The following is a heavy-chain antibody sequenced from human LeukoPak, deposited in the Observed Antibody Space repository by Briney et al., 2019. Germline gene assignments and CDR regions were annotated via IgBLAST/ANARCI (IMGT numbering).Heavy chain of an antibody. CDR1: GFTFNNFG. V-gene: IGHV3-30*02. J-gene: IGHJ4*02. D-gene: IGHD6-19*01. CDR2: ISYDGSDK. Sequence: GGSLRLSCAASGFTFNNFGLHWVRQAPGKGLEWVAFISYDGSDKNRVDSVQGRFTISRDNSKNTLYLQMNSLRVDDTAVYYCVKDLHSGWSFDYWGQGILVTVSS. CDR3: VKDLHSGWSFDY.